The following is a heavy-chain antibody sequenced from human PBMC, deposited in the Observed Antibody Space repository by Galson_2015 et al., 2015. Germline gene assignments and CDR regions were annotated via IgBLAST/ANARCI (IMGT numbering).Heavy chain of an antibody. CDR1: GFTFSSYA. V-gene: IGHV3-23*01. CDR2: ISGSGGST. Sequence: SLRLSCAASGFTFSSYAMSWVRQAPGKGLEWVSAISGSGGSTYYADTVKGRFTISRDNSKNTLYLQMNSLRAEDTAVYYCAKVGLAAAGTYLRDYWGQGTLVTVSS. CDR3: AKVGLAAAGTYLRDY. D-gene: IGHD6-13*01. J-gene: IGHJ4*02.